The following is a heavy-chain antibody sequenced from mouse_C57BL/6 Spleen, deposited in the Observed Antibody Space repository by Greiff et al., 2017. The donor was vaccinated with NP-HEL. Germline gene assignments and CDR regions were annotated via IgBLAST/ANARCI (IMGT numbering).Heavy chain of an antibody. CDR2: IYPRSGNT. J-gene: IGHJ4*01. Sequence: VQLQQSGAELARPGASVKLSCKASGYTFTSYGISWVKQRTGQGLEWIGEIYPRSGNTYYNEKFKGKATLTADKLSSTAYMELSSLTSEDSAVYFCARSGYDYDRGYAMDYWGQRTSVTVSS. D-gene: IGHD2-4*01. V-gene: IGHV1-81*01. CDR1: GYTFTSYG. CDR3: ARSGYDYDRGYAMDY.